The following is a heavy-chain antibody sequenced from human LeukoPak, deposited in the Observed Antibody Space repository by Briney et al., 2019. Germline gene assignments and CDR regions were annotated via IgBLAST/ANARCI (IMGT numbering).Heavy chain of an antibody. Sequence: PSETLSLTCTVSGGSISSYYWSWIRQPPGKGLEWIGYIYYSGCPIYNPSLKSRVTISVGTSKDQFSPKIGSVAAADTAVYYCASYYGDYGGAFDIWGQGTMVTVSS. CDR3: ASYYGDYGGAFDI. V-gene: IGHV4-59*01. D-gene: IGHD4-17*01. CDR1: GGSISSYY. CDR2: IYYSGCP. J-gene: IGHJ3*02.